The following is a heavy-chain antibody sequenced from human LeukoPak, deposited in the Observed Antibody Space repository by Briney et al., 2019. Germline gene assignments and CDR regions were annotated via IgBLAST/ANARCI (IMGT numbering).Heavy chain of an antibody. CDR3: AKGGYTYGYDDNY. J-gene: IGHJ4*02. V-gene: IGHV3-30-3*01. Sequence: PGGSLRLSCAASGFTFSSYAMHWVRQAPGQGLEWVAVISYDGSNKYYADSVKGRFTVSRDNPKNTLYLQMSGLRLDDTAVYYCAKGGYTYGYDDNYWGQGTLVTVSS. CDR2: ISYDGSNK. D-gene: IGHD5-18*01. CDR1: GFTFSSYA.